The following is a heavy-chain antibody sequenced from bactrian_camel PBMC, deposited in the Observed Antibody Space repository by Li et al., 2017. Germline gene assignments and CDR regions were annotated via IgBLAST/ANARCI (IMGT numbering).Heavy chain of an antibody. J-gene: IGHJ4*01. Sequence: SCAASGFTFSGYAMSWVRQAPGKGLEWVSGINDISTGTYYPNSVKGRFTISRDNAKDTAYLQMNSLKPEATAMYYCKTKKGDGAWYCDQIRGDYWGQGTQVTVS. D-gene: IGHD2*01. CDR2: INDISTGT. V-gene: IGHV3S40*01. CDR3: KTKKGDGAWYCDQIRGDY. CDR1: GFTFSGYA.